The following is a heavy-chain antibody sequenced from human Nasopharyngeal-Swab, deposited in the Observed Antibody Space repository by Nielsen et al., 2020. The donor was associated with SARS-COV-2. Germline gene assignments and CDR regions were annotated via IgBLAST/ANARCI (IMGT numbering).Heavy chain of an antibody. J-gene: IGHJ6*02. D-gene: IGHD6-13*01. CDR3: ARSPAHSSSWYFGRYYYGMDV. CDR2: INPNSGGT. V-gene: IGHV1-2*06. CDR1: GYTFTGYY. Sequence: ASVKVSCKASGYTFTGYYMHWVRQAPGQGLEWMGRINPNSGGTNYAQKFQGRVTMTRDTSISTAYMELSSLRSEDTAVDYCARSPAHSSSWYFGRYYYGMDVWGQGTTVTVSS.